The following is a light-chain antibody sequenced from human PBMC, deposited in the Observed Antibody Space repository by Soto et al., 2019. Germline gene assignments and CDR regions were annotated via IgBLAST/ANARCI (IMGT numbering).Light chain of an antibody. V-gene: IGKV3-15*01. J-gene: IGKJ1*01. CDR2: GAS. CDR1: QSVSRK. Sequence: EIVMTQSPATLSVSPGERATLSCRASQSVSRKLAWYQQTRGQAPRLLIYGASTRATGVPARFSGSGSGTDFTLTISRLEPEDFALYYCQQYHTSPLTFGQGTKVDIK. CDR3: QQYHTSPLT.